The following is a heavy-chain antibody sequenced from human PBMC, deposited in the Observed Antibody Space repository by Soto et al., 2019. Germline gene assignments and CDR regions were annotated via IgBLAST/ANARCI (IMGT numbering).Heavy chain of an antibody. Sequence: QITLKESGPTLVKPTQTLTLTSTSSGFSLSASGVGVGWIRQPPGKALAWLALSYWNDAKRYSTSLKSRLTISKDTCNTQGVLTVTTMDPVDTAIYCCAPKPISSDSFDIWGQGTMVTVSS. CDR3: APKPISSDSFDI. CDR1: GFSLSASGVG. J-gene: IGHJ3*02. V-gene: IGHV2-5*01. D-gene: IGHD3-16*02. CDR2: SYWNDAK.